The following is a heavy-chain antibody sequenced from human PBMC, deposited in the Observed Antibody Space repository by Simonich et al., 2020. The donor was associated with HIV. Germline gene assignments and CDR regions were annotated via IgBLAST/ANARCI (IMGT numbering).Heavy chain of an antibody. CDR1: GGSFSSYY. J-gene: IGHJ5*02. D-gene: IGHD7-27*01. V-gene: IGHV4-34*01. Sequence: QVQLQQWGAGLLKPSETLSLTCAVYGGSFSSYYWSWIRQPPGKGLEWIGEIYHSGTTNYNPSLKSRVTISVDTSKNQFSLTLSSVTAADTAVYYCARHHELGMGWFDPWGQGTLVTVSS. CDR3: ARHHELGMGWFDP. CDR2: IYHSGTT.